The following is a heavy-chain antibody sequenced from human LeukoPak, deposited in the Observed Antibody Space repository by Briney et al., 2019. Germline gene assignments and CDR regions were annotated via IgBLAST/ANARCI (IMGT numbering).Heavy chain of an antibody. CDR1: GGSISSSSYY. D-gene: IGHD3-22*01. Sequence: NPSETLSLTCTVSGGSISSSSYYWGWIRQPPGKGLEWIGSIYYSGSTYYNPSLKSRVTISVDTSKNQFSLKLSSVTAADTAVYYCARRGYDSSGYYDYWGQGTLVTVSS. J-gene: IGHJ4*02. CDR3: ARRGYDSSGYYDY. V-gene: IGHV4-39*01. CDR2: IYYSGST.